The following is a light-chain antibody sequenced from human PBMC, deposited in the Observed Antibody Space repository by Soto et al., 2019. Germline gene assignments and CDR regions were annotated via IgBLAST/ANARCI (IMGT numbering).Light chain of an antibody. CDR1: QSISRY. CDR3: QQSYTTPPWT. CDR2: DES. Sequence: DIQMTQSPSSLSASVGDRVTITCRASQSISRYLNWYQQKPGKAPTVLIYDESSLQSGVPSRFSGSGSATDYTLTISSLQPEDFATYYCQQSYTTPPWTFGQGTKVEIK. J-gene: IGKJ1*01. V-gene: IGKV1-39*01.